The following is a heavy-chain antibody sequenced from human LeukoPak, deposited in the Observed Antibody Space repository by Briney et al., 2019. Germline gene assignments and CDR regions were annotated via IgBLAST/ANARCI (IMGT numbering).Heavy chain of an antibody. CDR1: GFTFSSYA. CDR3: AKKKDSYGSGSYYTPGYFDY. CDR2: ISGSGGST. J-gene: IGHJ4*02. D-gene: IGHD3-10*01. V-gene: IGHV3-23*01. Sequence: GGSLRLSCAASGFTFSSYAMSWVRQAPGKGLEWVSAISGSGGSTYYADSVKGRFTISRDNSKNTLYLQMNSLRAEDTAVYYCAKKKDSYGSGSYYTPGYFDYWGQGTLVTVSS.